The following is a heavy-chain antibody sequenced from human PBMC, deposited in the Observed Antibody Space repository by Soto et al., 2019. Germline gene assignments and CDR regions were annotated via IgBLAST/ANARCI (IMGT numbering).Heavy chain of an antibody. CDR2: INHSGST. V-gene: IGHV4-34*01. D-gene: IGHD3-22*01. Sequence: PSETLSLTCAVHGGSFSCYYWSWIRQPPGKGLEWIGEINHSGSTNYNPSLKSRVTISVDTSKNQFSLKLSSVTAADTAVYYCATESLYYYDSSGYAHFDYWGQGTLVTVSS. J-gene: IGHJ4*02. CDR1: GGSFSCYY. CDR3: ATESLYYYDSSGYAHFDY.